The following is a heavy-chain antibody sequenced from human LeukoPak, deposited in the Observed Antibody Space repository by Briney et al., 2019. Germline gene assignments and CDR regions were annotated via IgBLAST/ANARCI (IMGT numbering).Heavy chain of an antibody. Sequence: SETLSLTCTVSGGSISSSSYYWGWIRQPPGKGLEWIGSIYYSGSTYYNPSLKSRVTISVDTSKNQFSLKLSSVTAADTAVYYCARDLLYCSSNSCYELGGQGTPVTVSS. CDR2: IYYSGST. CDR3: ARDLLYCSSNSCYEL. D-gene: IGHD2-2*01. CDR1: GGSISSSSYY. V-gene: IGHV4-39*02. J-gene: IGHJ4*02.